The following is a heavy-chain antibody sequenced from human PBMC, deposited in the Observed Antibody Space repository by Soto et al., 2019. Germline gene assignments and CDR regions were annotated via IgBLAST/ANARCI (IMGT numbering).Heavy chain of an antibody. CDR1: GFTFSTHW. D-gene: IGHD4-17*01. J-gene: IGHJ6*02. Sequence: TGGSLRLSCAASGFTFSTHWMDWVRQAPGEGLVWVSRLKNSGTNTNYADSVKGRFTISRDNSKNTLYVQMNSLRAEDTAVYYCANLGTVTTFASPRYYGMDVWGQGTTVTVSS. CDR3: ANLGTVTTFASPRYYGMDV. V-gene: IGHV3-74*01. CDR2: LKNSGTNT.